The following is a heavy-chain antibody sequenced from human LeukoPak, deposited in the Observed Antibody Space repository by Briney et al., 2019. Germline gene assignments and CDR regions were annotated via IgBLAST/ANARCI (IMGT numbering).Heavy chain of an antibody. Sequence: GALRISCAASGFIFRSSSMSWVRPAPGKGLEWVSRIKDGGTTTDYADSVKGRFTISRDDAKNTLYLQMNRLRAEDTAVYYCTTIRPGYWGRGTLVTVSP. CDR3: TTIRPGY. CDR1: GFIFRSSS. D-gene: IGHD5-12*01. CDR2: IKDGGTTT. V-gene: IGHV3-74*01. J-gene: IGHJ4*02.